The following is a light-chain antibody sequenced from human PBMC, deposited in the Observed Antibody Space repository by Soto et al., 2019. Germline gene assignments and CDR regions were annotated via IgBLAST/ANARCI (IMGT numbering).Light chain of an antibody. Sequence: VMTQNTLSLPVTLGQPASISCRSNRSLVYGDGNTYLNWYLQNPGQSPQVLIYLGSNRASGVPDRFSGSGSGTDFTLKISRVEAEDVGVYFCAQGLQIPLTFGGGTKVDIK. CDR2: LGS. V-gene: IGKV2-28*01. CDR1: RSLVYGDGNTY. J-gene: IGKJ4*01. CDR3: AQGLQIPLT.